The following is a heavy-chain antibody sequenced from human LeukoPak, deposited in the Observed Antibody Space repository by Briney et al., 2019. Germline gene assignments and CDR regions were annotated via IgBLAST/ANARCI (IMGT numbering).Heavy chain of an antibody. V-gene: IGHV4-4*07. D-gene: IGHD6-13*01. CDR3: VRERGAAAGSDAFDI. J-gene: IGHJ3*02. Sequence: PSETLSLTCTVSGGSISSYYWSWIRQPAGKGLEWVGRIYTSGSTNYNPSLKSRVTMSVDTSKNQFSLKLSSVTAADTAVYYCVRERGAAAGSDAFDIWGRGTMVSLSS. CDR1: GGSISSYY. CDR2: IYTSGST.